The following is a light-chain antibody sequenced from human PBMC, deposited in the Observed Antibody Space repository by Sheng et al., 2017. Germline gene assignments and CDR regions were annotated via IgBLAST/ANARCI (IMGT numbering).Light chain of an antibody. V-gene: IGKV3-11*01. CDR3: QQRSNWPPSLT. CDR1: QSVSSSY. J-gene: IGKJ4*01. Sequence: ETVMTQSPATLSVSPGERATLSCRASQSVSSSYLAWYQQKPGQAPRLLIYDASNRATGIPARFSGSGSGTDFTLTISSLEPEDFAVYYCQQRSNWPPSLTFGGGTKVEIK. CDR2: DAS.